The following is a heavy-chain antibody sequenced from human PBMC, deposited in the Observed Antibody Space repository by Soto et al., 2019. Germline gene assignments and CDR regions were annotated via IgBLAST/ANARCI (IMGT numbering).Heavy chain of an antibody. V-gene: IGHV3-49*03. J-gene: IGHJ4*02. CDR2: IRSKAYGGTT. CDR3: TRDLAVAGHPTFDY. CDR1: GFTFGDYA. Sequence: HPGGSLRLSCTASGFTFGDYAMSWFRQAPGKGLEWVGFIRSKAYGGTTEYAASVKGRFTISRDDSKSIAHLQMNSLKTEDTAVYYCTRDLAVAGHPTFDYWGQGTLVTVSS. D-gene: IGHD6-19*01.